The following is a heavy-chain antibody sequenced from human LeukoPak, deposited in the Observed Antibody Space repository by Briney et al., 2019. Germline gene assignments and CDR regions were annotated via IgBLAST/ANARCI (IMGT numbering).Heavy chain of an antibody. V-gene: IGHV3-21*01. J-gene: IGHJ4*02. Sequence: PGGSLRLSCAASGFTFSSYSMNWVRQAPGKGLEWVSSISSSSSYIYYADSVKGRFTISRENAKNSLYLQMNSLRAGDTAVYYCARARPYGGNNFDYWGQGTLVTVSS. CDR3: ARARPYGGNNFDY. CDR1: GFTFSSYS. D-gene: IGHD4-23*01. CDR2: ISSSSSYI.